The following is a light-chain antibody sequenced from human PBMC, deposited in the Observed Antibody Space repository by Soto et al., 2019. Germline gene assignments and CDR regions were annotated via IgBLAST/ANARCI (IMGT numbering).Light chain of an antibody. Sequence: QTVVTQSPSASASLGASVKLTCTLSSGHSRYAIAWHQQQPEKGPRYLMKLNSDGSHSKGDGIPDRFSGSSSGAERYLTISSLQSEDEADYYCQTWGTGTWVFGGGTKVTVL. V-gene: IGLV4-69*01. J-gene: IGLJ3*02. CDR2: LNSDGSH. CDR1: SGHSRYA. CDR3: QTWGTGTWV.